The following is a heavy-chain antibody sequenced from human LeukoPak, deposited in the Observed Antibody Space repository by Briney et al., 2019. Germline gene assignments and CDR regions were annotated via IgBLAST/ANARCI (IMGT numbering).Heavy chain of an antibody. V-gene: IGHV1-46*01. D-gene: IGHD2-2*02. J-gene: IGHJ5*02. Sequence: ASVTVSCKASGYTFTSYYMHWVRQAPGQGLEWMGIINPRGGSTSYAQKFQGRVTMTRDMSTSTVYMKLSSLRSEDTAVYYCARDARYIVVVPAAIKGAWFDPWGQGTLVTVSS. CDR3: ARDARYIVVVPAAIKGAWFDP. CDR1: GYTFTSYY. CDR2: INPRGGST.